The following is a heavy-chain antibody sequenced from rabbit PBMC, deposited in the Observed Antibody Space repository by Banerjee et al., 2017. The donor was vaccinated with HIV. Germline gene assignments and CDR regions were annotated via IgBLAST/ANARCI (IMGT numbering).Heavy chain of an antibody. CDR2: IYAGSSDTT. V-gene: IGHV1S45*01. J-gene: IGHJ4*01. D-gene: IGHD7-1*01. CDR3: ARNTAGYIGVGYGMTYFNL. Sequence: QEQLEESGGDLVKPEGSLTLTCTASGFYFSSSYYLCWVLQAPGQGLEWIACIYAGSSDTTYYASWAKGRFTISKTSATTVTLQMTSLTAADTATYFCARNTAGYIGVGYGMTYFNLWGPGTLVTVS. CDR1: GFYFSSSYY.